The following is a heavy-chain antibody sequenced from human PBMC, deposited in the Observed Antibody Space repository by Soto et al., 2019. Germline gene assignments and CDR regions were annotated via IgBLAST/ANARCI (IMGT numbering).Heavy chain of an antibody. CDR1: GFTFTNYV. Sequence: QVHLVESGGGVVQPGRSLRLSCATSGFTFTNYVMHWVRQTPGKGLEGVANVWYGGRQNWYAYLEKGRFTISRDNSENTVSLQTNSLRVEDTAVYYCATEPVESIWRIGSWGIDNWGQGTLVTVSS. J-gene: IGHJ4*02. V-gene: IGHV3-33*03. CDR3: ATEPVESIWRIGSWGIDN. CDR2: VWYGGRQN. D-gene: IGHD6-13*01.